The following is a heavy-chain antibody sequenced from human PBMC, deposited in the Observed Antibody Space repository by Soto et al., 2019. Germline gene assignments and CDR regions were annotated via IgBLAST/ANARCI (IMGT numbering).Heavy chain of an antibody. CDR2: IHHSGST. J-gene: IGHJ6*02. CDR1: GDSISGYY. CDR3: ARHVFTIVVRGYLTTFEYYSGMDV. V-gene: IGHV4-59*08. Sequence: SETLSLTCTVSGDSISGYYWSWIRQPPGKGLEWIGYIHHSGSTYYNPSLKSRVTISVDTSKDQFSLKLSSVTAADTAVYYCARHVFTIVVRGYLTTFEYYSGMDVWAQGTTVTVSS. D-gene: IGHD3-10*01.